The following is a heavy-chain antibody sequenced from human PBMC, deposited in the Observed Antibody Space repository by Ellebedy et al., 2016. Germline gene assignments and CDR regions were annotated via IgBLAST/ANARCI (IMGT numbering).Heavy chain of an antibody. D-gene: IGHD1-26*01. V-gene: IGHV1-2*04. Sequence: ASVKVSXXASGYTFTGYYMHWVRQAPGQGLEWMGWINPNSGGTNYAQKFQGWVTMTRDTSISTAYMELSRLRSDDTAVYYCARSGSDALDFDYWGQGTLVTVSS. CDR3: ARSGSDALDFDY. CDR1: GYTFTGYY. CDR2: INPNSGGT. J-gene: IGHJ4*02.